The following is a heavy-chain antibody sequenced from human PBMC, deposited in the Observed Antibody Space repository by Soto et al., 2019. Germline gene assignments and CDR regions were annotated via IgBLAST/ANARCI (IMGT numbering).Heavy chain of an antibody. CDR2: IIPIFGTA. Sequence: GASVKVSCKASGGTFSSYAISWVRQAPGQGLEWMGGIIPIFGTANYAQKFQGRVTITADKSTSTAYMELSSLRSEDTAVYYCARDGCSSTSCALIDAFDIWGQGTMVTVSS. J-gene: IGHJ3*02. D-gene: IGHD2-2*01. CDR3: ARDGCSSTSCALIDAFDI. CDR1: GGTFSSYA. V-gene: IGHV1-69*06.